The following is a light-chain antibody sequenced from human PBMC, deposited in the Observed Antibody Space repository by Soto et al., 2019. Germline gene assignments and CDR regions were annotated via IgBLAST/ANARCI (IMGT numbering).Light chain of an antibody. CDR1: QTLGSN. Sequence: VMTQSPATLSVSPGHRVTLSCRASQTLGSNVAWYQQKPGQAPRLLIYDASTSASGAPARFSGSGSGTEFTLTITSLQSEDCALYYCQHYNTCPLSFGGGTTVEI. J-gene: IGKJ4*01. CDR3: QHYNTCPLS. V-gene: IGKV3-15*01. CDR2: DAS.